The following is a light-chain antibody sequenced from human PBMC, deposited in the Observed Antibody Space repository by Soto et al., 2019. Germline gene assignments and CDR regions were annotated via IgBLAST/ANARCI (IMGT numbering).Light chain of an antibody. V-gene: IGKV1-5*03. CDR3: EDYSSSSGLT. J-gene: IGKJ4*01. Sequence: DIQMTQSPSTLSASVGDRVTITCRASQSISSWLAWYQQKPGKAPKLLMYEASSLKSGVPSRFTGSTSATELTLPVSSLPADDFSTYYCEDYSSSSGLTFGGGTMV. CDR2: EAS. CDR1: QSISSW.